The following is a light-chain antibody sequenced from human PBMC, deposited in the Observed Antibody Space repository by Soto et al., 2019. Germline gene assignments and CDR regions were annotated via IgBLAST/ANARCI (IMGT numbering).Light chain of an antibody. V-gene: IGKV1-39*01. Sequence: DIQMTQSPSSLSASVGDRVTITCRASQSISKSLNWYQQKPGRAPTLLISVASTLHSGVPSRFSGSGSGTDFTLTISSLQREDFATYYCQQSYSTPPMYTFGQWTKLEIK. CDR1: QSISKS. CDR2: VAS. CDR3: QQSYSTPPMYT. J-gene: IGKJ2*01.